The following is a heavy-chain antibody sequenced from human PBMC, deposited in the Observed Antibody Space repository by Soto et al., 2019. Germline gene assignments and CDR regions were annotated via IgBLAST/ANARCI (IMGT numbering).Heavy chain of an antibody. V-gene: IGHV1-69*04. CDR2: NIPILGIA. J-gene: IGHJ4*02. CDR1: GGTFSSYT. CDR3: AREGIAVAGQDY. D-gene: IGHD6-19*01. Sequence: SVKVSCKASGGTFSSYTISWVRQAPGQGLEWMGRNIPILGIANYAQKFQGRVTITADKSTSTAYMELSSLRSEDTAVYYCAREGIAVAGQDYWGQGALVTVSS.